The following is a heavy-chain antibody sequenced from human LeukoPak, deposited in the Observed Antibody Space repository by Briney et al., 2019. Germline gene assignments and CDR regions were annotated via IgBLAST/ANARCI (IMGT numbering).Heavy chain of an antibody. Sequence: GGSLRLSCAASGFTFSSYSMNWVRQAPGKGLEWVSYISSSSGTIYYADSVKGRFTISRDNAKNSLYLQMNSLRAEDTAVYYCASRRPHSGYPIYWGQGTLVTVSS. CDR2: ISSSSGTI. J-gene: IGHJ4*02. V-gene: IGHV3-48*01. CDR1: GFTFSSYS. CDR3: ASRRPHSGYPIY. D-gene: IGHD5-12*01.